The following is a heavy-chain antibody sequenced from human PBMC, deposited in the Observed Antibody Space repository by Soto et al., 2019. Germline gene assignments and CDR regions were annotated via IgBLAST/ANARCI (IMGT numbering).Heavy chain of an antibody. V-gene: IGHV1-2*02. CDR3: ARRLAYCGGDCYTEPIDY. CDR1: GYTFTGYY. CDR2: INPNSGAT. D-gene: IGHD2-21*02. Sequence: QAQFVQSGAEVKRPGASVKVSCEASGYTFTGYYVHWVRQAPGQGLEWMGWINPNSGATNYAQKFQGRVTMTRDTSISTAYMDLSRLTSDDTAVYYCARRLAYCGGDCYTEPIDYWGQGTLVTVSS. J-gene: IGHJ4*02.